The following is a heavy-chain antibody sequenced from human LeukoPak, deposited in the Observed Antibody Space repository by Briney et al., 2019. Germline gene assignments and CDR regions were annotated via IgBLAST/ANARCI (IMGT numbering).Heavy chain of an antibody. J-gene: IGHJ3*02. V-gene: IGHV4-61*02. CDR3: ARGKMWALRPFDAFDI. CDR2: IYTSGST. Sequence: KSSETLSLTCTVSGGSISSSSYYWGWIRQPPGKGLEWIGRIYTSGSTNYNPSLKSRVTISVDTSKNQFSLKLSSVTAADTAVYYCARGKMWALRPFDAFDIWGQGTMVTVSS. CDR1: GGSISSSSYY. D-gene: IGHD1-26*01.